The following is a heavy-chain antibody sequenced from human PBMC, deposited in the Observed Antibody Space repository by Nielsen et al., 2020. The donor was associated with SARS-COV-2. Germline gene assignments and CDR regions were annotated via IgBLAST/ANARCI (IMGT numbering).Heavy chain of an antibody. Sequence: SLKISCAASGFTFDDYAMHWVRQAPGKGLEWVSGISWNSGSIGYADSVKGRFTISRDNAKNSLYLQMNSLRAEDTALYYCAKMGGSWDYYYYGMDVWGQGTTVTVPS. CDR2: ISWNSGSI. J-gene: IGHJ6*02. CDR3: AKMGGSWDYYYYGMDV. D-gene: IGHD1-26*01. V-gene: IGHV3-9*01. CDR1: GFTFDDYA.